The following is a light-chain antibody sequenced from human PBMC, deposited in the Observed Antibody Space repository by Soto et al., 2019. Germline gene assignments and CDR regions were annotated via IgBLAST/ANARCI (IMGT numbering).Light chain of an antibody. Sequence: IVMPRSPGTLFVSLGEGATLSCRPSESVSSHRAWDQHKPGQAPRLIIYGASTRASGITGRFSGSGSETDFTLTISSLQSEDSAVYYCQQYHNWPPIPFGQGTRLEIK. J-gene: IGKJ5*01. V-gene: IGKV3-15*01. CDR2: GAS. CDR1: ESVSSH. CDR3: QQYHNWPPIP.